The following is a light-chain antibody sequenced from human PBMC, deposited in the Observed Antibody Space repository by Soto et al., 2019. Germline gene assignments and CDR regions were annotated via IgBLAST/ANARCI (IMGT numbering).Light chain of an antibody. Sequence: QSALTQPASVSGSPGQSITISCTGTSSDVGSYNIVSWYQQHPGKAPKLMIYEGSKRPSGVSHRFSGSKSGNTASLTISGLQAEDEADYYCSAYTARSTLVFGGGTKVTVL. J-gene: IGLJ3*02. CDR2: EGS. V-gene: IGLV2-14*02. CDR3: SAYTARSTLV. CDR1: SSDVGSYNI.